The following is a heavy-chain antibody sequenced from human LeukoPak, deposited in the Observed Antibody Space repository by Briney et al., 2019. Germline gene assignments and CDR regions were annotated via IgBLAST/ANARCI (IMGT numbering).Heavy chain of an antibody. V-gene: IGHV1-2*02. Sequence: ASVKVSCKASGYTFDNFYIHWVRQAPGQGPEWMGWINGNDGSTNYALKFQGRVTMTRVTAISTVYMDLSGLRPDDTAIYYCARDEGSTYNQLDYWGQGTWSPSPQ. CDR2: INGNDGST. CDR3: ARDEGSTYNQLDY. J-gene: IGHJ4*02. CDR1: GYTFDNFY. D-gene: IGHD1-14*01.